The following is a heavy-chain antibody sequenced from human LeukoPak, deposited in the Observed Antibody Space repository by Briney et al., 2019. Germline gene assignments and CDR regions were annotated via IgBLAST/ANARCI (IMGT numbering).Heavy chain of an antibody. CDR2: IYHSGST. J-gene: IGHJ3*02. D-gene: IGHD3-22*01. Sequence: SETLSLTCVVYGGSFSGYSWSWIRQPPGKGLEWIGYIYHSGSTYYNPSLKSRVTISVDRSKNQFSLKLSSVTAADTAVYYCAREAGYYDSSGYYVGDAFDIWGQGTMVTVSS. CDR3: AREAGYYDSSGYYVGDAFDI. CDR1: GGSFSGYS. V-gene: IGHV4-30-2*01.